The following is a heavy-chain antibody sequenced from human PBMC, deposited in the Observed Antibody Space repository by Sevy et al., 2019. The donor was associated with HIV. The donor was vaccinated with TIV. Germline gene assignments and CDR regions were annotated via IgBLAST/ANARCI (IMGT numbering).Heavy chain of an antibody. J-gene: IGHJ6*02. Sequence: GGSLRLSCAASGFTFSSYWMSWVRQAPGKGLEWVANIKQDGSEKYYVSSVKGRFTISRDNAKNSLYLQMNSLRAEDTAVYYCARVVSQDYVWGSYSVNYYGMDVWGQGTTVTVSS. CDR1: GFTFSSYW. CDR3: ARVVSQDYVWGSYSVNYYGMDV. V-gene: IGHV3-7*01. CDR2: IKQDGSEK. D-gene: IGHD3-16*01.